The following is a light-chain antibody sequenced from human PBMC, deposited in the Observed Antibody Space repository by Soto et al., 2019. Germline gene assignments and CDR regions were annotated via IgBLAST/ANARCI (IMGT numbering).Light chain of an antibody. CDR2: LNSDGSH. Sequence: QSVLTQSPSASASLGASVKLTCTLSSGNSNYAIAWHQQQSEKGPRYLMKLNSDGSHSKGDGIPDRFSGSSSGAERYLTISSLQSEDEADYYGQTWGSGIVVFGGGTKLTV. J-gene: IGLJ2*01. V-gene: IGLV4-69*01. CDR1: SGNSNYA. CDR3: QTWGSGIVV.